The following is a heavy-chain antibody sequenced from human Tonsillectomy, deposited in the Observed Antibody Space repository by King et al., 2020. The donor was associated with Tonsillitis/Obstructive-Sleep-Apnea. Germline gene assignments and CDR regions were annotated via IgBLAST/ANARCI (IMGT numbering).Heavy chain of an antibody. CDR1: GGSISSYY. V-gene: IGHV4-59*01. Sequence: QLQESGPGLVKPSETLSITCTVSGGSISSYYWSWIRQPPGKGLEWIGYIYYSGSTNYNPSLKSRVTISVDTSKNQFSLKLTSVTAADTDVYYCARGNNGEFWSGYSGADYYGMDVWGQGTTVTVSS. CDR3: ARGNNGEFWSGYSGADYYGMDV. D-gene: IGHD3-3*01. CDR2: IYYSGST. J-gene: IGHJ6*02.